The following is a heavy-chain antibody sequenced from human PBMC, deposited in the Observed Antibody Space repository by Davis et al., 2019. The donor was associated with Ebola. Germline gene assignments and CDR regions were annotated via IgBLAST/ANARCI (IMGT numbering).Heavy chain of an antibody. J-gene: IGHJ4*02. CDR1: GFSLSNSN. D-gene: IGHD3-22*01. CDR2: TSHDENTK. Sequence: PGGSLRLSCAASGFSLSNSNMHWVRQAPGKGLEWVAVTSHDENTKMYDDSVKGRFTISRDNSKNTVVLEMSSLRPEDTAVYFCAREGHSSGIAPDFDYWGQGTLVTVSS. CDR3: AREGHSSGIAPDFDY. V-gene: IGHV3-30-3*01.